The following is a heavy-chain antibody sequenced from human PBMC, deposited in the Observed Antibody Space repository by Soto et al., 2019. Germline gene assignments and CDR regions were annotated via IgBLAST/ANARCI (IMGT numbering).Heavy chain of an antibody. CDR3: ARQPYYYDSSGSPGAFDI. CDR2: IYYSGST. CDR1: GGSISSSSYY. J-gene: IGHJ3*02. V-gene: IGHV4-39*01. D-gene: IGHD3-22*01. Sequence: PSETLSLTCTVSGGSISSSSYYWGWIRQPPGKGLEWIGSIYYSGSTYYNPSLKSRVTISVDTSKNQFSLKLSSVTAADTAVYYCARQPYYYDSSGSPGAFDIWGQGTMVTVSS.